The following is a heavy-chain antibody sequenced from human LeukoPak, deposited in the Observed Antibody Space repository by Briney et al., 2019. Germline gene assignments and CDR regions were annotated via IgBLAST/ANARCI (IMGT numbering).Heavy chain of an antibody. J-gene: IGHJ5*01. CDR1: GFTFSSYW. D-gene: IGHD2-2*01. CDR3: ARFSWASKVFNS. V-gene: IGHV3-7*01. CDR2: IKQDGSEK. Sequence: PGGSLRPSCAASGFTFSSYWMSWVRQAPGKGLEWVANIKQDGSEKYYVDSLKGRFTISKDNAKNSLYLQMNSLRAEDTAVYYCARFSWASKVFNSWGQGTLVTVSS.